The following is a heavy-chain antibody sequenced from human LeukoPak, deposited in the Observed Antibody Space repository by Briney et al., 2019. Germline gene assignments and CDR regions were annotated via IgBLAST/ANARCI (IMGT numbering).Heavy chain of an antibody. D-gene: IGHD2-15*01. V-gene: IGHV1-2*02. CDR1: GYTFTSYA. CDR3: ARLSAYCSGGSCHPAEYFQH. Sequence: VASVKVSCKASGYTFTSYAMNWVRQAPGQGLEWMGWINPNSGGTNYAQKFQGRVTMTRDTSISTAYMELSRLRSDDTAVYYCARLSAYCSGGSCHPAEYFQHWGQGTLVTVSS. J-gene: IGHJ1*01. CDR2: INPNSGGT.